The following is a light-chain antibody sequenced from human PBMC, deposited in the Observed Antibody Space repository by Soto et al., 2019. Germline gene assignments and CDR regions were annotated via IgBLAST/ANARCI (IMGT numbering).Light chain of an antibody. CDR1: SSDVGGYNF. CDR3: TSYTSSSSYV. V-gene: IGLV2-14*01. Sequence: QSALTQPASVSGSPGQSITIYCSGTSSDVGGYNFVSWFQQHPDKVPKLLIYDVTNRPSGISNRFSGSKSGNTASLTISGLQAEDGADYYCTSYTSSSSYVFGTGTKVTVL. CDR2: DVT. J-gene: IGLJ1*01.